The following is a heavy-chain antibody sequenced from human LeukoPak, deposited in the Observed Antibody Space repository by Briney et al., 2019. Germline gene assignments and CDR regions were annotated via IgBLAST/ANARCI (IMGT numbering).Heavy chain of an antibody. CDR1: GFTFSSYG. J-gene: IGHJ6*03. CDR2: IPYDGSNT. Sequence: PGGSLRLSCAASGFTFSSYGMHWVRQAPGEGLEWVTFIPYDGSNTWYAESVKGRFTISRDNSKNTLYLQMNSLRVEDTAVYYCAKGVGGSANYYYMDVWGKGTTVTVSS. CDR3: AKGVGGSANYYYMDV. D-gene: IGHD3-10*01. V-gene: IGHV3-30*02.